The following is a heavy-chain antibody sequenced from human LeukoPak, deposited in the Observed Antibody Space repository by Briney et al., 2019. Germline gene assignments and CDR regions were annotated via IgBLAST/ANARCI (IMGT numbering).Heavy chain of an antibody. CDR1: GYTFTSYD. Sequence: GASVKVSCKASGYTFTSYDINWVRQATGQGLEWMGWMNPNSGNTGYAQKFQGRVTMTRNTSISTAYMELSSLRSEDTAVYYCAISARGLGIAAAGITGEGYYYYGMDVWGQGTTVTVSS. CDR2: MNPNSGNT. J-gene: IGHJ6*02. CDR3: AISARGLGIAAAGITGEGYYYYGMDV. D-gene: IGHD6-13*01. V-gene: IGHV1-8*01.